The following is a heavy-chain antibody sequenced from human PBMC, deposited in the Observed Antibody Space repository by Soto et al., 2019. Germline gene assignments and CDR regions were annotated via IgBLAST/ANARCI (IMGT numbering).Heavy chain of an antibody. J-gene: IGHJ5*02. D-gene: IGHD1-26*01. CDR3: ARHNGWELLPQVNWFDP. V-gene: IGHV4-39*01. CDR2: IYYSGST. CDR1: GGSISSSSYY. Sequence: SETLSLTCTVSGGSISSSSYYWGWIRQPPGKGLEWIGSIYYSGSTYYNPSLKSRVTISVDTSKNQFSLKLSSVTAADTAVYYCARHNGWELLPQVNWFDPWGQGTLVTVSS.